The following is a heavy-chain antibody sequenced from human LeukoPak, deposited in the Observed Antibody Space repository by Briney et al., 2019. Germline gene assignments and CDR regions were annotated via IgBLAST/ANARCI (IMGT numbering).Heavy chain of an antibody. Sequence: SETLSLTCAVYGGSFSGYYWSWIRQPPGKGLEWIGEINHSGSTNYNPSLKSRVTISVDTSKNQFSLKLSSVTAADTAVYYCATGVAAATGDWFDPWGQGTLVTVSS. V-gene: IGHV4-34*01. D-gene: IGHD2-15*01. CDR1: GGSFSGYY. J-gene: IGHJ5*02. CDR2: INHSGST. CDR3: ATGVAAATGDWFDP.